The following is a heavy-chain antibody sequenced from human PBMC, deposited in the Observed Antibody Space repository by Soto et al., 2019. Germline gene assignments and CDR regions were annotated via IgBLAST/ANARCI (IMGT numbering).Heavy chain of an antibody. J-gene: IGHJ4*02. Sequence: SETLSLTCTVSGGSISSGGYYWSWIRQHPEKGLGWIGYIHYSGSTNQNPSLKRRVNISVDTSKNQFSLRLSSVTAADTAVYYCARYAVVGADYYFDYWGQGRLVTVSS. CDR1: GGSISSGGYY. CDR2: IHYSGST. D-gene: IGHD6-19*01. CDR3: ARYAVVGADYYFDY. V-gene: IGHV4-31*03.